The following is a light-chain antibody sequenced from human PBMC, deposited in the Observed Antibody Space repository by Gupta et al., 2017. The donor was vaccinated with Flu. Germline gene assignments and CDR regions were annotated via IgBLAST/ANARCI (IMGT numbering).Light chain of an antibody. CDR1: QSASSR. V-gene: IGKV3-11*01. CDR2: AAS. J-gene: IGKJ2*01. Sequence: IELPQTPDTLSLSPGERATLSCRSSQSASSRLAWYQHKPGPAPRLLIDAASNRATGTPARFSGSGDGTGFTLTISSLEPEDFASYYCQHRKEWTPPGAFGQGTKLDIK. CDR3: QHRKEWTPPGA.